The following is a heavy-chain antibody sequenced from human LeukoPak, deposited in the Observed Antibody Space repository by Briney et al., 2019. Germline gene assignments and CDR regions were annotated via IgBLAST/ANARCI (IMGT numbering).Heavy chain of an antibody. Sequence: PGGSLRLSCAASGFTFSGSAMHWVRQASGKGLEWVGHIGNKVSNYATEYAASLRGRFTISRDDSKDTAYLQVNSLKTEDTAVYYCAGNYDSWTCLNYWGQGTLVTVSS. CDR1: GFTFSGSA. J-gene: IGHJ4*02. V-gene: IGHV3-73*01. D-gene: IGHD3-3*01. CDR2: IGNKVSNYAT. CDR3: AGNYDSWTCLNY.